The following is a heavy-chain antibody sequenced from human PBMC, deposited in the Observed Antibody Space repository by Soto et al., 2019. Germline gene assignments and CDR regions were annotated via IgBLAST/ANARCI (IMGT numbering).Heavy chain of an antibody. J-gene: IGHJ4*02. CDR3: VADSSGYTADY. V-gene: IGHV4-30-4*01. D-gene: IGHD3-22*01. Sequence: QVQLQESGPGLLKPSQTLSLTCTVSGGSISSGDYYWSWIRQPPGKGLEWIGYIYASGSTYYNPSLKSRVTISVDTSKNQFSLKLSSVTAADTAVYYCVADSSGYTADYWGQGTLVTVSS. CDR2: IYASGST. CDR1: GGSISSGDYY.